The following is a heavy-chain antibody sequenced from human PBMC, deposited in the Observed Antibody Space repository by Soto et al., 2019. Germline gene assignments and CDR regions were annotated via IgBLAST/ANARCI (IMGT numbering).Heavy chain of an antibody. CDR3: AAPRGKMATIQSTYYYYGMDV. J-gene: IGHJ6*02. CDR1: GGTFSSYA. Sequence: QVQLVQSGAEVKKPGSSVKVSCKASGGTFSSYAISWVRQAPGQGLEWMGGIIPIFGTANYAQKFQGRVTITADESTSTADMELSSLRSEDTAVYYCAAPRGKMATIQSTYYYYGMDVWGQGTTVTVSS. D-gene: IGHD5-12*01. CDR2: IIPIFGTA. V-gene: IGHV1-69*01.